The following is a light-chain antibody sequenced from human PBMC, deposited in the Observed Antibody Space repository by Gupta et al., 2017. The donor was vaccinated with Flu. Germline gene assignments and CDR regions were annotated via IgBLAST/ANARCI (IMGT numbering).Light chain of an antibody. CDR1: QIVSTS. Sequence: GDIVTISCLASQIVSTSLAWYQQKPGKAPKLLIYEASSLQSGIPSRFSGSESGTEFTLTVSSLQPDDFAAYYCQQYNSFSWTFGQGTKVEIK. V-gene: IGKV1-5*03. CDR3: QQYNSFSWT. J-gene: IGKJ1*01. CDR2: EAS.